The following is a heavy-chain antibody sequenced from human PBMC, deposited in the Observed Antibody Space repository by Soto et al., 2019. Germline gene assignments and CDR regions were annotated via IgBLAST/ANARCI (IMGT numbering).Heavy chain of an antibody. Sequence: ASVKVSCKASGYTFTSYDIYWVRQATGQGLEWMGWMNPNTGNSGYAQKFQGRVTMTSDTSISTAHMELSSLSSDDTAVYYWAKVDRYGDYTFDYWGQGTRVTVSS. J-gene: IGHJ4*02. CDR3: AKVDRYGDYTFDY. CDR2: MNPNTGNS. D-gene: IGHD4-17*01. V-gene: IGHV1-8*01. CDR1: GYTFTSYD.